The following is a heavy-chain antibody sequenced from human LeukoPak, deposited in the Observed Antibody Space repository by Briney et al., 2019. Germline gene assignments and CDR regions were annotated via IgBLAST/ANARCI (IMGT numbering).Heavy chain of an antibody. CDR2: IYYSGST. D-gene: IGHD3-3*01. CDR1: GGSISRYY. Sequence: PSETLSLTCTVSGGSISRYYWSWIRQPPGKGLEWIGYIYYSGSTNYNPSLKSRVTISVDTSKNQFSLKLSSVTAADTAVYYCASWSYDFWSGYSETSFDYWGQGTLVTVSS. J-gene: IGHJ4*02. V-gene: IGHV4-59*01. CDR3: ASWSYDFWSGYSETSFDY.